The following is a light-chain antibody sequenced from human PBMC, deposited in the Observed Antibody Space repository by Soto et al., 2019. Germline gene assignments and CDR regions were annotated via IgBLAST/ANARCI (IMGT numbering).Light chain of an antibody. Sequence: TQDPSSLSVSVGDRVAITCRASQSVSSTYLAWYQQQPGQAPRLLIYGSSNRATGIPDRFSGSGSGTDFTLTISRLEPEDFAVYYCQQYGSSSWTFGQGTKVDIK. CDR2: GSS. J-gene: IGKJ1*01. CDR1: QSVSSTY. V-gene: IGKV3-20*01. CDR3: QQYGSSSWT.